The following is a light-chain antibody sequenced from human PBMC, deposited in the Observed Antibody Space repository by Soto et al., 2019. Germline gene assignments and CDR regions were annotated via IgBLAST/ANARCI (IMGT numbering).Light chain of an antibody. Sequence: PGGRATLSCRASQSVSSSYLAWYQQKPGQAPRLLIYGASSRATGFPARFSGSGSGTEFTLTISSLQSEDFAVYLCQQYHYWPITFGQGTRLEI. J-gene: IGKJ5*01. V-gene: IGKV3-15*01. CDR2: GAS. CDR1: QSVSSSY. CDR3: QQYHYWPIT.